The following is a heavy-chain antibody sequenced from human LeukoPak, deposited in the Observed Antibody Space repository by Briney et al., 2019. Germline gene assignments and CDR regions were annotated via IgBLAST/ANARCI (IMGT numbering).Heavy chain of an antibody. CDR1: GFTFSSYE. CDR2: ISSSGSTI. Sequence: PGGSLRLSCAASGFTFSSYEMNWVRQAPGKGLEWVSYISSSGSTIYYADSVKGRFTISRDNAKDSLYLQMNSLRAEDTAVYYCARAPSDIVVVPAANYYYYYYMDVWGKGTTVTVSS. V-gene: IGHV3-48*03. D-gene: IGHD2-2*01. J-gene: IGHJ6*03. CDR3: ARAPSDIVVVPAANYYYYYYMDV.